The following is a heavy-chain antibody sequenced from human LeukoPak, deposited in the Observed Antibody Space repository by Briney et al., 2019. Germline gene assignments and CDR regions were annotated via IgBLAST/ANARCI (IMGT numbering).Heavy chain of an antibody. CDR1: GSTFTAYY. D-gene: IGHD3-3*01. Sequence: GASVKVSCKASGSTFTAYYMHWLRQAPGQGLEWVGWINPNSGATNYAQKFQGRVTMTSDTSISTVYMEVSRLRSDDTAVFYCARAKILRIMEWLSDPLLEGMDVWGQRTTVTVSS. CDR3: ARAKILRIMEWLSDPLLEGMDV. CDR2: INPNSGAT. J-gene: IGHJ6*02. V-gene: IGHV1-2*02.